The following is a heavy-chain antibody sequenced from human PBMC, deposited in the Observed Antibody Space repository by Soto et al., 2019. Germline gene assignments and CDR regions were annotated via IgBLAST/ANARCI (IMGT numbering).Heavy chain of an antibody. D-gene: IGHD4-17*01. CDR1: GFTFSSYA. CDR3: ARDGTTMTHPTFYYYYGMDV. V-gene: IGHV3-30-3*01. Sequence: QVQLVESGGGVVQPGRSLRLSCAASGFTFSSYAMHWVRQAPGKGLEWVAVISYDGSNKYYADSVKGRFTISRDNSKNTLYLQMNSLRAEDTAVYYCARDGTTMTHPTFYYYYGMDVWGQGTTVTVSS. J-gene: IGHJ6*02. CDR2: ISYDGSNK.